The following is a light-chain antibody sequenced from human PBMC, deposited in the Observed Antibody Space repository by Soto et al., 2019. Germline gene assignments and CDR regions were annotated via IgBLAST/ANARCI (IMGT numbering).Light chain of an antibody. CDR2: EVT. CDR1: SSDVGSYDL. V-gene: IGLV2-23*02. Sequence: HSALTQPASVSGSPGQSITISCTGTSSDVGSYDLVSWYQQHPGTAPKLIIYEVTKRPSGVSNRFSGSKSGNTASLTISGLQAEDDSDYYCCSYANSNTLLFGGGTKLTVL. CDR3: CSYANSNTLL. J-gene: IGLJ2*01.